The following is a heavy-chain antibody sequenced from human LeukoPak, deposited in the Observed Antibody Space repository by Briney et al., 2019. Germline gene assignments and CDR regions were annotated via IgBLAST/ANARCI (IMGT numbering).Heavy chain of an antibody. V-gene: IGHV3-7*03. CDR1: GFTLSNHW. J-gene: IGHJ6*02. CDR3: ARNNGMAV. Sequence: GGSLRLSCAASGFTLSNHWMTWVRQVPGRGPEWVANVNRDGSETYYLDSVKGRFTISKDNAKNSLYLQMNSLRAEDTALCHCARNNGMAVWGQGTTVIVSS. CDR2: VNRDGSET.